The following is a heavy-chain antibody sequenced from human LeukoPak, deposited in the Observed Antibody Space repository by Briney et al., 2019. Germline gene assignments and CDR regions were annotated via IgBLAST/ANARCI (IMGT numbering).Heavy chain of an antibody. CDR2: ISSSSSYI. CDR1: EFTVSSNY. J-gene: IGHJ6*03. Sequence: GGSLRLSCTASEFTVSSNYMSWFRQAPGKGLEWVSSISSSSSYIYYADSVKGRFTISRDNAKNSLYLQMNSLRAEDTAVYYCARNIAAAGTVYYYYYYMDVWGKGTTVTVSS. V-gene: IGHV3-21*01. D-gene: IGHD6-13*01. CDR3: ARNIAAAGTVYYYYYYMDV.